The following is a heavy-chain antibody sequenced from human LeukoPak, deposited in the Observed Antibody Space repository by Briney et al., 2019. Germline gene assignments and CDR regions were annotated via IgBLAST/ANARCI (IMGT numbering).Heavy chain of an antibody. CDR2: ISHSGST. V-gene: IGHV4-34*01. CDR3: ARRGRGYSYGSEDY. D-gene: IGHD5-18*01. CDR1: GGSFSGYY. J-gene: IGHJ4*02. Sequence: SETLSLTCAVYGGSFSGYYWSWIRQPPGKGLEWIGEISHSGSTNYNPSLKSRVTISVDTSKNQFSLKLSSVTAADTAVYYCARRGRGYSYGSEDYWGQGTLVTVSS.